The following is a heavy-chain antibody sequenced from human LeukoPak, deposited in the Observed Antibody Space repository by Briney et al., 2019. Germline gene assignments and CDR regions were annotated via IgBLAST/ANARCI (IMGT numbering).Heavy chain of an antibody. CDR3: ARAREDFGVVIGYYFDY. Sequence: ASVKVSCKASGYTFTGYYMHWVRQAPGQELEWMGWINPNSGGTNYAQKFQGRVTMTRDTSISTAYMELSRLRSDDTAVYYCARAREDFGVVIGYYFDYWGQGTLVTVSS. CDR1: GYTFTGYY. CDR2: INPNSGGT. V-gene: IGHV1-2*02. J-gene: IGHJ4*02. D-gene: IGHD3-3*01.